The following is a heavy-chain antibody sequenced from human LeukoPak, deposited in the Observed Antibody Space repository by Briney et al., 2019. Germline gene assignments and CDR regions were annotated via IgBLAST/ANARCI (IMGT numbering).Heavy chain of an antibody. CDR2: INTSGSST. D-gene: IGHD5-24*01. J-gene: IGHJ3*02. CDR1: GFTFTNYN. V-gene: IGHV1-46*01. Sequence: ASVKLSRKASGFTFTNYNLHWVRQPPGQRLEWMGIINTSGSSTNYAANFHGRVTMTRDTSTSTVYMELNSLISEETAVYYCVWVRGGYNDAYDIWGQGTMVTVPS. CDR3: VWVRGGYNDAYDI.